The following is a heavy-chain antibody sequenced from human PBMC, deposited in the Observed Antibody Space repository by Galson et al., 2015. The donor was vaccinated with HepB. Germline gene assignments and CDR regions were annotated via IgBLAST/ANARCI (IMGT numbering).Heavy chain of an antibody. CDR1: GFTFRSYG. CDR2: IWYEGDNK. J-gene: IGHJ3*02. Sequence: SLRLSCAASGFTFRSYGMHWVRQAPGKGLEWVAVIWYEGDNKYYADSVKGRFTISRDNSKNTLYLQMNSLRAEDTAVYYCARAGLWFGELGAFDIWGQGTMVTVSS. V-gene: IGHV3-33*01. CDR3: ARAGLWFGELGAFDI. D-gene: IGHD3-10*01.